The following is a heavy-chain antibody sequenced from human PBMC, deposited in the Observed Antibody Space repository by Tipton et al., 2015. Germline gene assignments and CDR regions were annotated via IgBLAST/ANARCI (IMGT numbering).Heavy chain of an antibody. CDR3: ARDQAVGGTFRFDC. D-gene: IGHD2-15*01. CDR2: IYYSGST. Sequence: TLSLTCTVSGGSINSPTYYWAWIRQPPGKGLECIGSIYYSGSTYYNPSLNSRVTMSADTSRNEFSLQLKSVTPEDTAVYYCARDQAVGGTFRFDCWGQGTLVTVPS. V-gene: IGHV4-39*02. CDR1: GGSINSPTYY. J-gene: IGHJ4*02.